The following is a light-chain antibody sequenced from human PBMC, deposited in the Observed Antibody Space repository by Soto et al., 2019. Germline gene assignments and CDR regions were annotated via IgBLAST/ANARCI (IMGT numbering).Light chain of an antibody. CDR2: YDS. Sequence: SYELTQPPSVSVAPGKTARITCGGNNIGSKSVHWYQQKPGQAPVLVIYYDSDRPSGIPERFSGSNSGNTATLTISRVEAGDEADYYCQVWDSCSDHPVVFGGGTKLTVL. J-gene: IGLJ2*01. V-gene: IGLV3-21*04. CDR3: QVWDSCSDHPVV. CDR1: NIGSKS.